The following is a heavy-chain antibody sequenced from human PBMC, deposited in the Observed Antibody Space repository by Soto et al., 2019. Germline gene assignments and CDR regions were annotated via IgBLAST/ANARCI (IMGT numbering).Heavy chain of an antibody. CDR3: TIWPGSGHSNLEN. CDR1: GFIFDDYV. D-gene: IGHD6-19*01. Sequence: PVGSLRLSCATSGFIFDDYVMTWVRKAPGKGLEFVGAIRSGGTTEYAASVRGRLTISRDDSKSIAYLQMNSLKADDTAVYYCTIWPGSGHSNLENWGQGTLVTV. J-gene: IGHJ4*02. CDR2: IRSGGTT. V-gene: IGHV3-49*04.